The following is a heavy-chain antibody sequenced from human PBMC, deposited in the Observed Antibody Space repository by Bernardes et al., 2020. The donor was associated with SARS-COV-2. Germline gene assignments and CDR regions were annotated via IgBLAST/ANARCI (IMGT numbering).Heavy chain of an antibody. CDR1: GFTFSSQN. CDR2: ISSGGNYI. D-gene: IGHD4-4*01. V-gene: IGHV3-21*06. CDR3: ARYEAVTGPPDFDL. J-gene: IGHJ2*01. Sequence: GGSLRLSCVASGFTFSSQNMNWVRQAPGKGLEWVSSISSGGNYIYYAASVKGRFTISRDNTKNSLFLQMNSLRAEDTAVYYCARYEAVTGPPDFDLWGRGTLVTVSS.